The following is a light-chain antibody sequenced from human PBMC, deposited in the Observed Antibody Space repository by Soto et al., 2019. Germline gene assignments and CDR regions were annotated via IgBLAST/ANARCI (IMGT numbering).Light chain of an antibody. CDR2: DAS. CDR1: QSINTY. CDR3: QQRRSWQVT. J-gene: IGKJ1*01. V-gene: IGKV3D-11*02. Sequence: ENVLTQSPATLSLSPVEGATLSCRASQSINTYLAWYQQKPGRAPRLLIYDASKRATGIPARFSGSGSGTNFTLTISSLEPEDFAVYYCQQRRSWQVTFGQGTKVDIK.